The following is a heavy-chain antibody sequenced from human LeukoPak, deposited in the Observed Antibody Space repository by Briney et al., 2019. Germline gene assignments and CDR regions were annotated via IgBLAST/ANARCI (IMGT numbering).Heavy chain of an antibody. D-gene: IGHD2-15*01. V-gene: IGHV3-23*01. CDR2: ISTSGGST. CDR1: GFTFSSYA. Sequence: GGSLRLSCAASGFTFSSYAMSWARQPPGKGLEWVSAISTSGGSTYYADSVKGGFTISRHNSKNTIYLQMNSQRTEDTAVYYCARGGRGRPNNWFDPWGQGTLVTVSS. CDR3: ARGGRGRPNNWFDP. J-gene: IGHJ5*02.